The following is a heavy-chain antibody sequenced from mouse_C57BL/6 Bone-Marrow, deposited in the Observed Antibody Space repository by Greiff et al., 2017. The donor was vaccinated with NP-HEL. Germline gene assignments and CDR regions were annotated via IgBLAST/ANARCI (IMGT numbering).Heavy chain of an antibody. V-gene: IGHV1-64*01. CDR3: ARGALTVVATDWYFDV. J-gene: IGHJ1*03. Sequence: VQLQQPGAELVKPGASVKLSCKASGYTFTSYWMHWVKQRPGQGLEWIGMIHPNSGSTNYNEKFKSKATLTVDKSSSTAYMQLSSLTSEDSAVYYCARGALTVVATDWYFDVWGTGTTVTVSS. CDR2: IHPNSGST. D-gene: IGHD1-1*01. CDR1: GYTFTSYW.